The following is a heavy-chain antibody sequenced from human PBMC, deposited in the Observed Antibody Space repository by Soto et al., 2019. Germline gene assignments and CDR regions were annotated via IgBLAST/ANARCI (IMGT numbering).Heavy chain of an antibody. CDR3: ARLPPVAEYAFDI. V-gene: IGHV3-53*01. CDR1: GFTVSSNY. Sequence: GGSLRLSCAASGFTVSSNYMSWVRQAPGKGLEWVSVIYCGGSKYYADSVKGSFTISRDNSKNTLYLQINSLSAEDTAVYYCARLPPVAEYAFDIWGQGTMVTVSS. D-gene: IGHD6-19*01. CDR2: IYCGGSK. J-gene: IGHJ3*02.